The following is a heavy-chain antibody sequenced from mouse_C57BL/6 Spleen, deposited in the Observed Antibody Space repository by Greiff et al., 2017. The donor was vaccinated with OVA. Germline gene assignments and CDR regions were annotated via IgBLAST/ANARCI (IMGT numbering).Heavy chain of an antibody. J-gene: IGHJ1*03. CDR2: IDPSDSET. V-gene: IGHV1-52*01. CDR1: GYTFTSYW. CDR3: ARKRVYGNYEGYFDV. D-gene: IGHD2-1*01. Sequence: VQLVESGAELVRPGSSVKLSCKASGYTFTSYWMHWVKQRPIQGLEWIGNIDPSDSETHYNQKFKDKATLTVDKSSSTAYMQLSSLTSEDSAVYYCARKRVYGNYEGYFDVWGTGTTVTVSS.